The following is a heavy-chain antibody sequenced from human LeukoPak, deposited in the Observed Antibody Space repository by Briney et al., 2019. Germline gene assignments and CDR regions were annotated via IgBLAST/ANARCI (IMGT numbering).Heavy chain of an antibody. CDR1: GAPISSSNY. Sequence: SETLSLTCPVSGAPISSSNYWGWVRQSPGKGLEWFGSDSFWGNTYYHHSFKNRVTITVDTSRNHFSLELTSVTAADTAVYYCARLHSRENTGWLFYFHSWGEGTLVSVPS. V-gene: IGHV4-39*02. CDR3: ARLHSRENTGWLFYFHS. CDR2: DSFWGNT. J-gene: IGHJ4*02. D-gene: IGHD6-19*01.